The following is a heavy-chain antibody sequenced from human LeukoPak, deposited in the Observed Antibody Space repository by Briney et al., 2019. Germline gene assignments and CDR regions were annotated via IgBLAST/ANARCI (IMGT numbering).Heavy chain of an antibody. CDR3: TTELAAAPWFDY. CDR2: IRSKDNDGTT. D-gene: IGHD6-13*01. J-gene: IGHJ4*02. CDR1: EFTLGDFA. Sequence: GGSLRLSCTASEFTLGDFAISWVRQAPGKGLEWLGFIRSKDNDGTTDYAASVKGRFTISRDDSKNTLYLQMNSLKTEDTAVYYCTTELAAAPWFDYWGQGTLVTVSS. V-gene: IGHV3-49*04.